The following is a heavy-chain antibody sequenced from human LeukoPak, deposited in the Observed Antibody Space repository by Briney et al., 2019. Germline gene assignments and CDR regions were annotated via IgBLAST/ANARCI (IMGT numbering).Heavy chain of an antibody. CDR1: GGSISSYY. D-gene: IGHD4-17*01. V-gene: IGHV4-4*07. Sequence: SETLSLTCTVSGGSISSYYWSWIRQPAGKGLEWIGRIYTSGSTNYNPSLKSRVTMSVDTSKNQFSLKLSCVTAADTAVYYSALSRKDYGDYNRFDYWGEGTLVTVSS. CDR3: ALSRKDYGDYNRFDY. J-gene: IGHJ4*02. CDR2: IYTSGST.